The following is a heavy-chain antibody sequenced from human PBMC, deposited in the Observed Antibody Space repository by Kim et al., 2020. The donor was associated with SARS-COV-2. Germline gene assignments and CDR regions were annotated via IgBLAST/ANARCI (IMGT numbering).Heavy chain of an antibody. CDR3: ARGVSSAWTLRAWFDP. CDR2: VDHSGNT. Sequence: ISSSSCWSWVRKPQGKGLEWIGEVDHSGNTSYNVSLKNRVSILVDKSKNQFSLRLTSVSAADTAVYYCARGVSSAWTLRAWFDPWGQGTLVTVS. V-gene: IGHV4-4*02. J-gene: IGHJ5*02. D-gene: IGHD3-22*01. CDR1: ISSSSC.